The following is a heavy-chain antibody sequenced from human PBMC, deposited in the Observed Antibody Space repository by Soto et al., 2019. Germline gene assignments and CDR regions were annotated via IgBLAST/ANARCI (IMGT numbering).Heavy chain of an antibody. Sequence: QVTLKESGPVLVKPTETLTLTCTVSGFSLSNARMGVSWIRQPPGKALEWLAHIFSNDEKSYSTSLKNRLTIAKDTSKSQVVLTMTNMDRVDTATYYCARTFYSSSWYWYFDLWGRGTLVTVSS. CDR2: IFSNDEK. CDR3: ARTFYSSSWYWYFDL. D-gene: IGHD6-13*01. J-gene: IGHJ2*01. V-gene: IGHV2-26*01. CDR1: GFSLSNARMG.